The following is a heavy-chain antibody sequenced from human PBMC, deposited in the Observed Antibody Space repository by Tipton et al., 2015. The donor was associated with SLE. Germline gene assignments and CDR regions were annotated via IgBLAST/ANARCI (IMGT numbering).Heavy chain of an antibody. V-gene: IGHV4-39*07. CDR2: SDHSGDT. CDR1: GGSITSTVSY. Sequence: LRLSCTVSGGSITSTVSYWAWIRQPPGKGLEWIGSSDHSGDTYYSPSLKRRVAISVDMSKKQFSLSLSSVTAADTAVYFCARDLRSDWNYVLESWGQGTLVTVSS. J-gene: IGHJ4*02. CDR3: ARDLRSDWNYVLES. D-gene: IGHD1-7*01.